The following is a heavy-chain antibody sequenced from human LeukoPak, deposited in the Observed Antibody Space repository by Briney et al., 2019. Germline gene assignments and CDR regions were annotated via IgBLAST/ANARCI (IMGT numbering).Heavy chain of an antibody. CDR2: IYSGGST. CDR3: ARAGKDRYNWYVDY. J-gene: IGHJ4*02. CDR1: GFTVSSNY. Sequence: PGGSLRLSCAASGFTVSSNYMSWVRQAPGKGLEWVSLIYSGGSTYYADSVKGRFTLSRDNSENTLYLQMNSLRAEDTAVYYCARAGKDRYNWYVDYWGQGTLVTVSS. V-gene: IGHV3-53*01. D-gene: IGHD1-20*01.